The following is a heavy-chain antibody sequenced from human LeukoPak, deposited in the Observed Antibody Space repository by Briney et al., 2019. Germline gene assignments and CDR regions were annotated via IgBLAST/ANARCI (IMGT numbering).Heavy chain of an antibody. D-gene: IGHD6-13*01. CDR2: INHSGST. Sequence: KTSETLSLTCAVYGGSFSGYYWSWIRQPPGKGLEWIGEINHSGSTNYNPSLKSRVTISVDTSKNQFSLKLSSVTAADTAVYYCARGPRGRSSWYYWGQGTLVTVSS. J-gene: IGHJ4*02. V-gene: IGHV4-34*01. CDR1: GGSFSGYY. CDR3: ARGPRGRSSWYY.